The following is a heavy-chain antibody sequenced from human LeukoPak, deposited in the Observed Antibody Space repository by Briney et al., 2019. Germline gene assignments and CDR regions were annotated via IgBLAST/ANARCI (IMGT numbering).Heavy chain of an antibody. CDR1: GDSIRRSSYF. V-gene: IGHV4-39*07. CDR2: VYSSGSI. J-gene: IGHJ4*02. D-gene: IGHD3-3*01. CDR3: TRDMEYPGAGFDY. Sequence: SETLSLTCTVSGDSIRRSSYFWAWVRQPPGKGLGWIGSVYSSGSIYYNPSLRSQITISIDTSKNQFSLKLTSVAAADTAMYYCTRDMEYPGAGFDYWGQGIPVTVSS.